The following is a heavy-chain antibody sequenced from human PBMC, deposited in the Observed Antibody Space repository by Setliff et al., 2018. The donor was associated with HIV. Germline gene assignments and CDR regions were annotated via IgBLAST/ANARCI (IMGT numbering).Heavy chain of an antibody. V-gene: IGHV4-31*03. CDR1: AASITRGGDF. J-gene: IGHJ1*01. CDR2: IYYTGST. CDR3: ARVPTSSWYVTTQRTKEYFHH. D-gene: IGHD6-13*01. Sequence: SETLSLTCTVSAASITRGGDFWSWIRQHPGKGLEWIGYIYYTGSTYYNPSLRSRVSISLDTSKNHFSLELSSVTAADTAIYYCARVPTSSWYVTTQRTKEYFHHWGQGTLVTVSS.